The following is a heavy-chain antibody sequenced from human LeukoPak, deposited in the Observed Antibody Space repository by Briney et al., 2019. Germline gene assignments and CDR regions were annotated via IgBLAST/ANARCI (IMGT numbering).Heavy chain of an antibody. J-gene: IGHJ4*02. CDR1: GFSVTNNY. CDR2: FYVGGAT. Sequence: PGGSLRLSCAVSGFSVTNNYMSWVRQAPGKGLEWVSVFYVGGATYYADSVKGRFTISRDNSENTLYLQMKSLRAEHTAVYYCARGGGYNFFDYWGQGTLVTVSS. D-gene: IGHD5-24*01. CDR3: ARGGGYNFFDY. V-gene: IGHV3-53*01.